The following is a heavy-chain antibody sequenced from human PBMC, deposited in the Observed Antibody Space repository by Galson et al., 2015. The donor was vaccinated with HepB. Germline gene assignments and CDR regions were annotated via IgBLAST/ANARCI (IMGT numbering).Heavy chain of an antibody. CDR1: GYTFTGYY. CDR3: ARDWSDIVVVPAADFDY. D-gene: IGHD2-2*01. V-gene: IGHV1-2*02. CDR2: INPNSGGT. Sequence: SVKVSCKASGYTFTGYYMHWVRQAPGQGLEWMGWINPNSGGTNYAQKFQGRVPMTRDTSISTAYMELSRLRSDDTAVYYCARDWSDIVVVPAADFDYWGQGTLVTVSS. J-gene: IGHJ4*02.